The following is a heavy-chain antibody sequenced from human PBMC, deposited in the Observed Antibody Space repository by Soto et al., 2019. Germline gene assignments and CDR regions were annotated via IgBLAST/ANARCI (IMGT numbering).Heavy chain of an antibody. CDR2: IIPIFGTA. CDR3: ARGSNYYDSRDP. J-gene: IGHJ5*02. CDR1: GGTFSSYA. D-gene: IGHD3-22*01. V-gene: IGHV1-69*06. Sequence: AASVKVSCKASGGTFSSYAISWVRQAPGQGLEWMGGIIPIFGTANYAQEFQGRVTITADKSTSTAYMELSSLRSEDTAVYYCARGSNYYDSRDPWGQGTLVTVSS.